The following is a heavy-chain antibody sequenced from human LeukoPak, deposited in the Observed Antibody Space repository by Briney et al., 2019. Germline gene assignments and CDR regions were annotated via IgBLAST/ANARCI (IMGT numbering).Heavy chain of an antibody. J-gene: IGHJ6*02. CDR3: ARIWFGELWGYYGMDV. Sequence: KPSETLSLTCTVSGGSISSYYWSWIRQPPGKGLEWIGYIYYSGSTNYNPSLKSRVTISVDTSKNQFSLKLSSVTAADTAVYYCARIWFGELWGYYGMDVWGQGTTVTVSS. D-gene: IGHD3-10*01. V-gene: IGHV4-59*08. CDR2: IYYSGST. CDR1: GGSISSYY.